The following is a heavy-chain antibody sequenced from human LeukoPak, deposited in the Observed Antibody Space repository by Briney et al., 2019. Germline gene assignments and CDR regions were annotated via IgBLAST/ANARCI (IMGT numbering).Heavy chain of an antibody. V-gene: IGHV3-30*02. Sequence: GGSLRLSCAASGFTFSSYSMNWVRQAPGKGLEWVAFIRNDGSNHYYADSVKGRFTISRDNSKNNVYLQMYSLRVEDTSIYYCVRDYNWGFAYWGQGTVVTVSS. CDR3: VRDYNWGFAY. J-gene: IGHJ4*02. CDR2: IRNDGSNH. CDR1: GFTFSSYS. D-gene: IGHD1-1*01.